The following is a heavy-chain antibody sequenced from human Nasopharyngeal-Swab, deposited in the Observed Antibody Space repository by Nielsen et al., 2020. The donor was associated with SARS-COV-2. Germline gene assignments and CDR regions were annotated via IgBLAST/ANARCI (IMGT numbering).Heavy chain of an antibody. Sequence: ASVKVSCKASGYTFTGYYMHWVRQAPGQGLEWMGRVIPNSGGTNYAQKFQGRVTMTRDTSINTAYMELSRLRSDDTAVYYCARESREVVPAANWFDPWGQGTLVTVSS. D-gene: IGHD2-2*01. J-gene: IGHJ5*02. V-gene: IGHV1-2*06. CDR3: ARESREVVPAANWFDP. CDR1: GYTFTGYY. CDR2: VIPNSGGT.